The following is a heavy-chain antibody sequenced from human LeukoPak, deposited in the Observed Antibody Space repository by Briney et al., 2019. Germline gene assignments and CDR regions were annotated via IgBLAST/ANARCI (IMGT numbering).Heavy chain of an antibody. Sequence: KPSETLSLTCTVSGGSISSYYWSWIRQPPGKGLEWIGYIYYSGSTNYNPSLKSRVTISVDTSKNQFSLKLSSVTAADTAVYYCARRGGNCSGGSCYFHNWFDPWGQGTLVTVSS. CDR3: ARRGGNCSGGSCYFHNWFDP. CDR1: GGSISSYY. J-gene: IGHJ5*02. CDR2: IYYSGST. V-gene: IGHV4-59*01. D-gene: IGHD2-15*01.